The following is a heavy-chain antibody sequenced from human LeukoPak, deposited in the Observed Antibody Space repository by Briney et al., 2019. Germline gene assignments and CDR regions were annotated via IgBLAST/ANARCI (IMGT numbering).Heavy chain of an antibody. Sequence: GGSLRLSCAASGFTFSSYAMSWVRQAPGKGLEWVSAINGSGGSTYYADSVKGRFTISRDNSKNTLYLQMNSLRAEDTAVYYCAKVPFRGPSLGYFDYWGQGTLVTVSS. V-gene: IGHV3-23*01. D-gene: IGHD3-10*01. CDR3: AKVPFRGPSLGYFDY. J-gene: IGHJ4*02. CDR1: GFTFSSYA. CDR2: INGSGGST.